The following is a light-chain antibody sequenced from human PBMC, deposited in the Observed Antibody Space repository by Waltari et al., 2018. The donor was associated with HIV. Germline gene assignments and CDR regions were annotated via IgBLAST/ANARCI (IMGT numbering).Light chain of an antibody. V-gene: IGLV2-14*03. Sequence: QSALPQPASVSGSPGQSITISCTGTTSDVGGYNSVSWYQQPPAKAPKLVIWEVSSRPSGVSNRFSGSKSGNTASLTISGLQAEDEAYYYCSSYTSSDTVVFGGGTKVTVL. CDR2: EVS. CDR3: SSYTSSDTVV. J-gene: IGLJ2*01. CDR1: TSDVGGYNS.